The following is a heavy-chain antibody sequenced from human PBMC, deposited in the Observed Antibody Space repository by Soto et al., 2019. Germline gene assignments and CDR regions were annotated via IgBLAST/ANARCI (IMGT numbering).Heavy chain of an antibody. CDR3: ARNTYYDFWSGYLPDYYYYYYRDV. CDR1: GGSISSYY. Sequence: KLPETLSLTCTVSGGSISSYYWSWIRQPPGKGLEWIGYIYYSGSTNYNPSLKSRVTISVDTSKNQFSLKLSSVTAAGTAVYYCARNTYYDFWSGYLPDYYYYYYRDVWGKGTTVTVSS. V-gene: IGHV4-59*01. D-gene: IGHD3-3*01. CDR2: IYYSGST. J-gene: IGHJ6*03.